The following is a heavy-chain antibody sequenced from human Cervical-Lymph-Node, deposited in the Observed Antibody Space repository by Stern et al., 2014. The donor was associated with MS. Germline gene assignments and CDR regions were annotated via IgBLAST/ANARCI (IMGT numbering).Heavy chain of an antibody. J-gene: IGHJ6*02. Sequence: QVQLVESGAEVKKPGSSVKVSCKASGGTFSSYAISWVRQAPGQGLEWMGGIIPIFGTANYAQKFQGRVTITADESTSTAYMELSSLRSEDTAVYYCARISCSGGSCYSLYYYYYGMDVWGQGTTVTVSS. CDR2: IIPIFGTA. CDR3: ARISCSGGSCYSLYYYYYGMDV. CDR1: GGTFSSYA. D-gene: IGHD2-15*01. V-gene: IGHV1-69*01.